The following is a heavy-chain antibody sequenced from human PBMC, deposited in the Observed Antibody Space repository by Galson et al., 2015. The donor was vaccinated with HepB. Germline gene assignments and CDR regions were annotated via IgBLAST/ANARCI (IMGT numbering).Heavy chain of an antibody. CDR1: GGTFSNYA. CDR2: IIPIFGTT. Sequence: SVKVSCKASGGTFSNYAINWVRQAPGQGLEWMGGIIPIFGTTNDAQKFQDRVTITADESTTTAYMELSSLTSEDTAVYYCARARGELIGTDLDYWGQGTLVTVSS. CDR3: ARARGELIGTDLDY. V-gene: IGHV1-69*13. D-gene: IGHD1-20*01. J-gene: IGHJ4*02.